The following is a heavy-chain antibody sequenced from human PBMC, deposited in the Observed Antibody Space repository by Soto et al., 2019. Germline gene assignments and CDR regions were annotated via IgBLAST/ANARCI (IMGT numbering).Heavy chain of an antibody. D-gene: IGHD6-19*01. V-gene: IGHV3-33*01. Sequence: PGGSLRLSCAASGFTFSSYGMHWVRQAPGKGLEWVAVIWYDGSNKYYADSVKGRFTISRDNSKNTLYLQMNSLRAEDTAVYYCASGGYSSGWQNFDYWGQGTLVTVSS. J-gene: IGHJ4*02. CDR2: IWYDGSNK. CDR1: GFTFSSYG. CDR3: ASGGYSSGWQNFDY.